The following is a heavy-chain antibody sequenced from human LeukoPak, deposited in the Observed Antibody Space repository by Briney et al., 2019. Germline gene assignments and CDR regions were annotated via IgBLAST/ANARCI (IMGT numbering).Heavy chain of an antibody. CDR1: GFTFSSYW. Sequence: PGGSLRLSCAASGFTFSSYWLSWVRQAPGKGLEWVANIKQDRSEKYYVDSVKGRFTISRDNAKNSLYLQMNSLRAEDTAVYYCARGGDYGDYDFFDYWGQGTLVTVSS. V-gene: IGHV3-7*01. CDR2: IKQDRSEK. D-gene: IGHD4-17*01. J-gene: IGHJ4*02. CDR3: ARGGDYGDYDFFDY.